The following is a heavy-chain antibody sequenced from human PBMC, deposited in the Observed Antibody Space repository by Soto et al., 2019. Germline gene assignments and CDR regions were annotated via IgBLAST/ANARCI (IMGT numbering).Heavy chain of an antibody. CDR1: GFTFSDYY. CDR3: ARHYDSSGYHGHNDY. D-gene: IGHD3-22*01. CDR2: ISSSSSYT. J-gene: IGHJ4*02. V-gene: IGHV3-11*03. Sequence: PGGSLRLSCAASGFTFSDYYMSWIRQAPGKGLEWVSYISSSSSYTNYADSVKGRFTISRDNAKNSLYLQMNSLRAEDTAVYYCARHYDSSGYHGHNDYWGQGTLVTVSS.